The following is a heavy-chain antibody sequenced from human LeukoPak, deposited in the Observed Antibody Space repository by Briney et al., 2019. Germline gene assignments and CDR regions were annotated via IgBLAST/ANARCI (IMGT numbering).Heavy chain of an antibody. CDR3: ARGVGSSWYGYYYYMDV. D-gene: IGHD6-13*01. V-gene: IGHV1-8*01. CDR1: GYTFTSYD. CDR2: MNPNSGNT. J-gene: IGHJ6*03. Sequence: ASVKVSCKASGYTFTSYDINWVRQATGQGLEWMGRMNPNSGNTGYAQKFQGRVTMTRNTSISTAYMELSSLRSEDTAVYYCARGVGSSWYGYYYYMDVWGKGTTVTISS.